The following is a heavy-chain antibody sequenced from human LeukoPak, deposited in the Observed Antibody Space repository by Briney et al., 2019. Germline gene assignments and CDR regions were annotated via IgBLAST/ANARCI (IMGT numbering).Heavy chain of an antibody. Sequence: GGSLRLCCAASGFTFTSYTMHWVRQAPGKGLEWVAVIWYDGSNKYYADSVKGRFTISRDNSKNTLYLQMNSLRAEDTAVYYCARGDYYDSSGYYSAGAFDIWGQGTMVTVSS. V-gene: IGHV3-33*08. CDR2: IWYDGSNK. J-gene: IGHJ3*02. CDR3: ARGDYYDSSGYYSAGAFDI. D-gene: IGHD3-22*01. CDR1: GFTFTSYT.